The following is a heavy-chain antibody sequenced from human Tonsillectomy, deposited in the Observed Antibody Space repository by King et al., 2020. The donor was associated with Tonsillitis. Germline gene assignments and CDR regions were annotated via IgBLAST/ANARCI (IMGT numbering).Heavy chain of an antibody. CDR2: ISGSGGRA. CDR3: AKSGGNDYSYGMDA. CDR1: GFTFSSFA. D-gene: IGHD4-23*01. Sequence: VQLVESGGDLVQPGGSLRVSCAASGFTFSSFAMSWVRQAPGKGLEWVSSISGSGGRAYYADSGKGRFTISRDTSKNTLYLQMNSLRAEDTAIFYCAKSGGNDYSYGMDAWGQGTPVTVSS. J-gene: IGHJ6*02. V-gene: IGHV3-23*04.